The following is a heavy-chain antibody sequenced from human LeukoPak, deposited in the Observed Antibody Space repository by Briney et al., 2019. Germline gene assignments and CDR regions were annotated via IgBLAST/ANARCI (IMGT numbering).Heavy chain of an antibody. D-gene: IGHD6-13*01. Sequence: GGSLRLSCAASGFTFDDYAMHWVRQAPGKGLEWVSLISWDGGSTYYADSVKGRFTISRDNSKNSLYLQMNSLRAEDTALYYCAKGGAYSSSWSNWFDPWGQGTLVTVSS. CDR2: ISWDGGST. J-gene: IGHJ5*02. V-gene: IGHV3-43D*03. CDR3: AKGGAYSSSWSNWFDP. CDR1: GFTFDDYA.